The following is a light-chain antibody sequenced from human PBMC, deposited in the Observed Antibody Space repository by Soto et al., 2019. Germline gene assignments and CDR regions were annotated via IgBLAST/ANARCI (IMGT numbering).Light chain of an antibody. CDR3: HQYNTWPLT. V-gene: IGKV3-15*01. J-gene: IGKJ1*01. Sequence: EIVMTQSPATLSVSPGERATLSCRASQSVSSNLAWYQQKPGQAPRLLIYGASTRATGIPARFSGSGSGTEFTLTIFSLQSEDFAVYYCHQYNTWPLTFGQGTKVDIK. CDR2: GAS. CDR1: QSVSSN.